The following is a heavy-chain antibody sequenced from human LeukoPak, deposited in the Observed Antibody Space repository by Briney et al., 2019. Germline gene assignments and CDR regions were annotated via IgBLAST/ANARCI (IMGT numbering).Heavy chain of an antibody. CDR2: IYYSGST. D-gene: IGHD3-22*01. V-gene: IGHV4-30-4*01. J-gene: IGHJ1*01. CDR1: GGSISSGDYY. Sequence: SETLSLTCTVSGGSISSGDYYWSWIRQPPGKGLEWIGYIYYSGSTYYNPSLKSRVTISVDTSKNRFSLKLSSVTAADTAVYYCARQNTYYYDSSGYYLEDFQHWGQGTLVTVSS. CDR3: ARQNTYYYDSSGYYLEDFQH.